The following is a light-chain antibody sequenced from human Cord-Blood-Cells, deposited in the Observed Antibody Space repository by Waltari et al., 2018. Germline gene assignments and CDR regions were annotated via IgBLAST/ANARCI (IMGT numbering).Light chain of an antibody. CDR2: DVS. CDR3: SSDTSSSTLV. CDR1: SSDVGGYNY. Sequence: QSALTQPASVSGSPGQSITISCTGTSSDVGGYNYVSWYQQHPGKAPKLMIYDVSNRPSGVSNRFSGSKSGNTASLTSSGLQAEDEADYYCSSDTSSSTLVFGGGTKLTVL. J-gene: IGLJ2*01. V-gene: IGLV2-14*01.